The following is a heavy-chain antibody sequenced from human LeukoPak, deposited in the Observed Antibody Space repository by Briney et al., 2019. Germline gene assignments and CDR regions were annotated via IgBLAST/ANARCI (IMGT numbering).Heavy chain of an antibody. V-gene: IGHV3-21*01. CDR3: XXVKVNXRIXXXXXXEYNXXXX. Sequence: GGSLRLSCAASGFTFSSYSMNWVRQAPGKGLEWVSSISSSSSYIYYADSVKGRFTISRDNAKNSLYLQMNSMRDEETAVYYCXXVKVNXRIXXXXXXEYNXXXXWGQ. CDR2: ISSSSSYI. J-gene: IGHJ1*01. CDR1: GFTFSSYS. D-gene: IGHD1-1*01.